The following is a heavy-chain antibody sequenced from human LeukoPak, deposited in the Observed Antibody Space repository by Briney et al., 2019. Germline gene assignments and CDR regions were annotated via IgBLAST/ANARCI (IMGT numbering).Heavy chain of an antibody. CDR3: VKRATGSTKSVDY. J-gene: IGHJ4*02. CDR2: IKQDGSEQ. V-gene: IGHV3-7*01. Sequence: PGGSLRLSCAASGFTFSSFAMHWVRQAPGKGLEWVANIKQDGSEQYYVDSVKGRFTISRDNAKNSLYLQMNSLRAEDTAVYYCVKRATGSTKSVDYWGQGTLVTVSS. D-gene: IGHD1-7*01. CDR1: GFTFSSFA.